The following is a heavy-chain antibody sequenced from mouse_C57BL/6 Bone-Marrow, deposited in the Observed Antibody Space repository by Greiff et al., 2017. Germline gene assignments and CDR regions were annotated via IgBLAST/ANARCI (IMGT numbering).Heavy chain of an antibody. Sequence: EVMLVESGGDLVKPGGSLKLSCAASGFTFSSYGMSWVRQTPDKRLEWVATISSGGSYTYYPDSVKGRFTISRDNAKNTLYLQMSSLKSEDTAMYYCARPFYYGSSYAYWGQGTTLTVSS. CDR2: ISSGGSYT. V-gene: IGHV5-6*01. CDR1: GFTFSSYG. CDR3: ARPFYYGSSYAY. J-gene: IGHJ2*01. D-gene: IGHD1-1*01.